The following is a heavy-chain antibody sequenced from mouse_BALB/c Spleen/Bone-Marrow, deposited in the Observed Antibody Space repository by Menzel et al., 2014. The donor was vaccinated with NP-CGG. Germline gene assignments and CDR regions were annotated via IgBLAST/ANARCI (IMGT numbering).Heavy chain of an antibody. V-gene: IGHV2-9*02. J-gene: IGHJ2*01. CDR3: ARDYYCSSYFDY. D-gene: IGHD1-1*01. CDR1: GFSLTSYG. Sequence: QVQLKESGPGLVAPSQSLSITCTVSGFSLTSYGVHWVRQPPGKGLEWLGVIWAGGSTNYNSALMSRLSISKDNSKSXVFIKMNSLQTDDTAMYYRARDYYCSSYFDYWGQGTTLTVSS. CDR2: IWAGGST.